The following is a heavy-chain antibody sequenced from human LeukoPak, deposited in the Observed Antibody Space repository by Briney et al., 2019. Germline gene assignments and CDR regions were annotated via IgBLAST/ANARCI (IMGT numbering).Heavy chain of an antibody. CDR1: GFTFGDYA. Sequence: PGGSLRLSCTASGFTFGDYAMSWVRQAPGKGLEWVGFIRSKAYGGTTEYAASVKGRFTISRDDSKSIAYLQMNSLKTEDTAVYYCTRDAGIFYYYYMDVWGKGTTVTISS. CDR3: TRDAGIFYYYYMDV. V-gene: IGHV3-49*04. J-gene: IGHJ6*03. CDR2: IRSKAYGGTT. D-gene: IGHD2-15*01.